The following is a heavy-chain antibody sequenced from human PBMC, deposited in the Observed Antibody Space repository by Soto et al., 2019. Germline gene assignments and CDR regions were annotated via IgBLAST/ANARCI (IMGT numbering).Heavy chain of an antibody. D-gene: IGHD2-2*01. V-gene: IGHV1-69*01. J-gene: IGHJ6*02. CDR3: ARSQGSSTSLEIYYYYYYGMDV. CDR2: IIPISETT. CDR1: GGTFSSYA. Sequence: QVQLVHSGAEVKKPGSSVKVSCKASGGTFSSYAISWVRQAPGQGLEWMGGIIPISETTNYAQKFHGRVTITADESKSTAYMELSSLRSEDTAVYYCARSQGSSTSLEIYYYYYYGMDVWGQGTKVTVS.